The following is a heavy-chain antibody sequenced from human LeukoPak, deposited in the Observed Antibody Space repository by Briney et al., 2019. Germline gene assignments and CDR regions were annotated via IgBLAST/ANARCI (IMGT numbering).Heavy chain of an antibody. Sequence: ASVKVSCKASGGTFNSYAISWVRQAPGQGLEWMGRIIPILGIANYAQKFQGRVTITADKSTSTAYMELSSLRSEDTAVYYCARDLVIAAAGTDGYWGQGTLVTVSS. CDR2: IIPILGIA. V-gene: IGHV1-69*04. CDR1: GGTFNSYA. J-gene: IGHJ4*02. D-gene: IGHD6-13*01. CDR3: ARDLVIAAAGTDGY.